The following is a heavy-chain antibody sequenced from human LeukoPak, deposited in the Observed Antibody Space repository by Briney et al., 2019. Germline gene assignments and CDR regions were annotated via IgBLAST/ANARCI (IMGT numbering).Heavy chain of an antibody. Sequence: AGGSLRLSCAASGFTFSSYAMSWVRQAPGKGLEWVSAISGSSSCTYYADSVKGRFTISRDNSKNTLYLQMNSLRAEDTAVYYCAKPYTASSGYIPYYFDYWGQGTLVTVSS. D-gene: IGHD3-22*01. J-gene: IGHJ4*02. CDR2: ISGSSSCT. CDR1: GFTFSSYA. CDR3: AKPYTASSGYIPYYFDY. V-gene: IGHV3-23*01.